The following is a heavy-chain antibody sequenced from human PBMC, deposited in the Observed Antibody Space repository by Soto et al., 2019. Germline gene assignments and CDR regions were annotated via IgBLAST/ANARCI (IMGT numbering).Heavy chain of an antibody. D-gene: IGHD4-17*01. CDR2: ITGSGDYT. Sequence: ESGGGLVQPGGSLRLSCAASGFTFSSYALTWVRQAPGKGLEWVSSITGSGDYTRYTDSGKGRFTITRDNAKNTLFLQMKSLRADDSAIYYCGKDPNGDYFGAFDFWGQGTMVTVSS. CDR1: GFTFSSYA. V-gene: IGHV3-23*01. J-gene: IGHJ3*01. CDR3: GKDPNGDYFGAFDF.